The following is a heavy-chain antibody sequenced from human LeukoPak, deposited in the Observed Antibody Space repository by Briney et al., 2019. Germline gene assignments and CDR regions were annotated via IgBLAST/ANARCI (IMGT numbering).Heavy chain of an antibody. D-gene: IGHD3-9*01. CDR2: IYTSGST. CDR1: GGSISSYY. CDR3: KKKTAYEILTGYYIGGMDV. Sequence: SETLSLTCTVSGGSISSYYWSWIRQPAVKGLEWIGRIYTSGSTNYKPSLKSRVTMSVDTSKNQFSLKLSSVTAADTAVYYFKKKTAYEILTGYYIGGMDVWGQGTTVTVSS. J-gene: IGHJ6*02. V-gene: IGHV4-4*07.